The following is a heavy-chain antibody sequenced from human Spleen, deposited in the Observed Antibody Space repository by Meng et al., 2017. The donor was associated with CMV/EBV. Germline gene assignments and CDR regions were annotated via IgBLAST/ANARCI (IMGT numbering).Heavy chain of an antibody. Sequence: SETLSLTCTVSGGSISSYYWSWIRQSPGKGPQWIGYVYYSGSTNYSPSLKSRVTISVDTSKNQFSLRLSSVTAADTAVYYCARGRGLDDFWSGYPGYYYYGMDVWGPGTTVTVSS. CDR2: VYYSGST. CDR3: ARGRGLDDFWSGYPGYYYYGMDV. V-gene: IGHV4-59*01. D-gene: IGHD3-3*01. CDR1: GGSISSYY. J-gene: IGHJ6*02.